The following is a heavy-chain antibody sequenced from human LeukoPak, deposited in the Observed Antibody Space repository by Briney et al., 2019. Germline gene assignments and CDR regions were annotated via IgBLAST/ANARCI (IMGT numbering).Heavy chain of an antibody. CDR1: GGSISSGGYY. J-gene: IGHJ4*02. CDR3: ARDQVSSWNFDY. D-gene: IGHD6-6*01. V-gene: IGHV4-31*03. Sequence: SETLSLTCTVSGGSISSGGYYWSWIRQHPGKGLEWIGYIYYSGSTYYNPSLKSRVTISVDTSKNQFSLKLSSVTAADPAVYYCARDQVSSWNFDYWGQGTLVTVSS. CDR2: IYYSGST.